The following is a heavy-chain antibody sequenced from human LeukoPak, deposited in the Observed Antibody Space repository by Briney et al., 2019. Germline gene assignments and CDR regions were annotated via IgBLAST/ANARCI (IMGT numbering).Heavy chain of an antibody. V-gene: IGHV3-74*01. D-gene: IGHD3-3*01. J-gene: IGHJ5*02. CDR1: GFIFSSYW. CDR3: AKDLIFGVVTNWFDP. Sequence: GGSLRLSCAASGFIFSSYWMHWVRQAPGKGLVWVSRINSDGSSTSYADSVKGRFTISRDNAKNSLYLQMNSLRAEDTALYYCAKDLIFGVVTNWFDPWGQGTLVTVSS. CDR2: INSDGSST.